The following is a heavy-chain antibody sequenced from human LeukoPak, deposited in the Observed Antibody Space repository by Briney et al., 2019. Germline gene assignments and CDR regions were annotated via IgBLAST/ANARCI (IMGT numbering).Heavy chain of an antibody. CDR3: ARDGASRSKYFQH. Sequence: SETLSLTCTVSGGSISSSSYYWGWIRQPAGKGLEWIGRIYTSGSTNYNPSLKSRVTMSVDTSKNQFSLKLNSVTAADTAVYYCARDGASRSKYFQHWGQGTLVTVSS. J-gene: IGHJ1*01. CDR1: GGSISSSSYY. D-gene: IGHD2-2*01. V-gene: IGHV4-61*02. CDR2: IYTSGST.